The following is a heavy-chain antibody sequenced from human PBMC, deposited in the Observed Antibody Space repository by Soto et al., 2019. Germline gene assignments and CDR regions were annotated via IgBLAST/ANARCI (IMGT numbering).Heavy chain of an antibody. D-gene: IGHD3-10*01. V-gene: IGHV2-5*02. CDR2: IYWDDDK. J-gene: IGHJ6*03. Sequence: QITLKESGPTLVKPTQTLTLTCTFSGFSLSTSGVGVGWIRQPPGKALEWLALIYWDDDKRYSPSLKSRLTITKNTSKNPVVLTITNMDPVDTATYYCARSGGLWFGETYYYYMDVWGKGTTVTVSS. CDR3: ARSGGLWFGETYYYYMDV. CDR1: GFSLSTSGVG.